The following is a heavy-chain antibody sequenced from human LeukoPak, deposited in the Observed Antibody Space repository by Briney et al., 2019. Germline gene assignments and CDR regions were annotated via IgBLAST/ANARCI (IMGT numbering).Heavy chain of an antibody. D-gene: IGHD1-26*01. V-gene: IGHV3-48*02. CDR2: ISSTSNPI. Sequence: GGSLRLSCAASGFTFSNYNMNWVRQAPGKGLEWLSYISSTSNPIYYADPVKGRFTISRDNAKNSLYLQMNSLRDEDTAVYYCARAGVGARFEDYWGQGTLVTVSS. J-gene: IGHJ4*02. CDR3: ARAGVGARFEDY. CDR1: GFTFSNYN.